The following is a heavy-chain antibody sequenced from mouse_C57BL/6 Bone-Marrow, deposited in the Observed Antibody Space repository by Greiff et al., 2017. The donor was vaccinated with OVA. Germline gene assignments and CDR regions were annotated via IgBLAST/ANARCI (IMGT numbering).Heavy chain of an antibody. D-gene: IGHD3-2*02. V-gene: IGHV5-2*01. J-gene: IGHJ4*01. Sequence: DVMLVESGGGLVQPGESLKLSCESNEYEFPSHDMSWVRKTPEKRLELVAAINSDGGSTYYPDTMERRFIISRDNTKKTLYLQMISLRSEDTALYYCARDSSGYRGYAMAYWGQGTSVTVSS. CDR3: ARDSSGYRGYAMAY. CDR1: EYEFPSHD. CDR2: INSDGGST.